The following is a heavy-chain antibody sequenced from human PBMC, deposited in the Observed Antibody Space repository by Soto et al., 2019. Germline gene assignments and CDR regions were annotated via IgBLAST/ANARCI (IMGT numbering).Heavy chain of an antibody. CDR2: INHSGST. V-gene: IGHV4-34*01. J-gene: IGHJ6*03. Sequence: QVQLQQWGAGLLKPSETLSLTCAVYGGSFSGYYWSWIRQPPGKGLEWIGEINHSGSTNYNPSLKSRGTISVDTSKNQFSLKLSSVTVADTAVYYCARGRGGYDSDYYYYMDVWGKGTTVTVSS. D-gene: IGHD5-12*01. CDR1: GGSFSGYY. CDR3: ARGRGGYDSDYYYYMDV.